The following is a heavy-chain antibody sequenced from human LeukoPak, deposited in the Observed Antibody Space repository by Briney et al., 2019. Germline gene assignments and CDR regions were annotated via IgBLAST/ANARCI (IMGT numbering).Heavy chain of an antibody. V-gene: IGHV1-8*03. J-gene: IGHJ4*02. CDR1: GYTFTSYD. Sequence: ASVKVSCKASGYTFTSYDINWVRQATGQGLEWMGWVNPNSGKTGYAQKFQGRVTITRNTSISTAYMELSSLRSEDTAVYYCARGLRVRGYSYGYYYWGQGTLVTVSS. D-gene: IGHD5-18*01. CDR2: VNPNSGKT. CDR3: ARGLRVRGYSYGYYY.